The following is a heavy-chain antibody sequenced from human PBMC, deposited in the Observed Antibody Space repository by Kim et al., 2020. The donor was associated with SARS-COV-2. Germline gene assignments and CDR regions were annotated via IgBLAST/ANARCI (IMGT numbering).Heavy chain of an antibody. J-gene: IGHJ4*02. CDR3: ARGRVRWDY. V-gene: IGHV4-59*09. Sequence: VRPHSNPSPKSRVAMSLDTSKNQLSLKLTSVTAADTAVYYCARGRVRWDYWGQGTLVTVSS. D-gene: IGHD3-22*01. CDR2: VRP.